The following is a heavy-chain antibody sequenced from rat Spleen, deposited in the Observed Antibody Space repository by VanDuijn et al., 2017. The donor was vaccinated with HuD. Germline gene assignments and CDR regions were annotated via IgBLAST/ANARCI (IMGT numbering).Heavy chain of an antibody. D-gene: IGHD1-2*01. J-gene: IGHJ2*01. CDR1: GFTFSDYY. Sequence: EVQLVESGGGLVQPGRSLKLSCAASGFTFSDYYMAWVRQAPKKGLEWVASISYEGSSTYYGDSVKGRFTISRDNAKSTLYLQMNSLRSEDTATYYCARHRPPLYYSSPFDYWGQGVMVTVSS. V-gene: IGHV5-22*01. CDR3: ARHRPPLYYSSPFDY. CDR2: ISYEGSST.